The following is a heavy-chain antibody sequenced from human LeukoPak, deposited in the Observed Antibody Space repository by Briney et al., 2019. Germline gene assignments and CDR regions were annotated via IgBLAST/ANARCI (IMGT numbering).Heavy chain of an antibody. CDR2: IYYSGDT. CDR3: VRYCRSSDYYHFDH. V-gene: IGHV4-39*01. J-gene: IGHJ4*02. D-gene: IGHD4-17*01. CDR1: GGSFSSGNYH. Sequence: SETLSLTCTVSGGSFSSGNYHWDWIRQPPGKGLEWIASIYYSGDTYYNPSLKSRVTISVDTSRNQFSLKLSSVTAADTAVYHCVRYCRSSDYYHFDHWGQGTLVTVSS.